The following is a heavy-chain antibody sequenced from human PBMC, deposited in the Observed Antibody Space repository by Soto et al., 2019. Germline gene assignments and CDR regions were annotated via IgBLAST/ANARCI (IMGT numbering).Heavy chain of an antibody. Sequence: PSETLSLTCAVYGGSFSGYYWSWIRQPPGKGLEWIGEINHSGSTNYNPSLKSRVTISVDTSKNQLSLKLSSVTAADTAVYYCAREGDIVVVVAATRSHWFDPWGQGTLVTVSS. CDR3: AREGDIVVVVAATRSHWFDP. D-gene: IGHD2-15*01. CDR1: GGSFSGYY. V-gene: IGHV4-34*01. CDR2: INHSGST. J-gene: IGHJ5*02.